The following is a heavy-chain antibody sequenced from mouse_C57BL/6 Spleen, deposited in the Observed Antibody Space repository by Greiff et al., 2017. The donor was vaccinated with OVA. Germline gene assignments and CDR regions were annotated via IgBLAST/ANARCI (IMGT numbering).Heavy chain of an antibody. V-gene: IGHV1-82*01. CDR3: ASGGLYYYGSSYLDY. Sequence: QVQLKESGPELVKPGASVKISCKASGYAFSSSWMNWVKQRPGKGLEWIGRIYPGDGDTNYNGKFKGKATLTADKSSSTAYMQLSSLTSEDSAVYFCASGGLYYYGSSYLDYWGQGTTLTVSS. D-gene: IGHD1-1*01. J-gene: IGHJ2*01. CDR1: GYAFSSSW. CDR2: IYPGDGDT.